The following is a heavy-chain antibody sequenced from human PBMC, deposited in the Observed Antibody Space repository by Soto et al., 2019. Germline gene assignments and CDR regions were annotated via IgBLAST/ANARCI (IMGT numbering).Heavy chain of an antibody. CDR2: IYSSGNT. D-gene: IGHD4-17*01. CDR1: GDSISSSDYY. V-gene: IGHV4-31*03. Sequence: QVHLQESGPGLVKPSQTLSLTCTVSGDSISSSDYYWSWIRQPPGKGLEWIGYIYSSGNTYYNPSLKSRLTISVDTSKKQFSLKLNSVTAADTALDSCAGGLSSATVVTCYFDYWGQGTLVTVSS. CDR3: AGGLSSATVVTCYFDY. J-gene: IGHJ4*02.